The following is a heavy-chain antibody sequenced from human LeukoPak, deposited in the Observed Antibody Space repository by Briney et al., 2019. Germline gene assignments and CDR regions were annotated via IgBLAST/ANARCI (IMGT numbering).Heavy chain of an antibody. CDR3: ARGFYYYDSSGYFWFDP. Sequence: PGGSLRLSCAASGFTVSSNYMSWVRQAPGKGLEWVSVIYSGGSTYYADSVKGRFTISRDNSKNTLYLQMNSLRAEDTAVYYCARGFYYYDSSGYFWFDPWGQGTLVTVSS. J-gene: IGHJ5*02. D-gene: IGHD3-22*01. CDR1: GFTVSSNY. V-gene: IGHV3-53*01. CDR2: IYSGGST.